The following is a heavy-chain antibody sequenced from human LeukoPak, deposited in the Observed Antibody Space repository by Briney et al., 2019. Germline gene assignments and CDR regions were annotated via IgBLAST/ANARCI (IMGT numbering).Heavy chain of an antibody. CDR3: ARGTSGSGSPNHYAMDV. CDR1: GGSFSGHD. CDR2: INHGGSN. V-gene: IGHV4-34*01. Sequence: SETLSLTCAVYGGSFSGHDWSWIRQPPGKGLEWIGEINHGGSNNYNPSLKSRVTISVDTSKNQSSLKLNSVTAADTAVYYCARGTSGSGSPNHYAMDVWGKGTTVTVSS. D-gene: IGHD3-10*01. J-gene: IGHJ6*04.